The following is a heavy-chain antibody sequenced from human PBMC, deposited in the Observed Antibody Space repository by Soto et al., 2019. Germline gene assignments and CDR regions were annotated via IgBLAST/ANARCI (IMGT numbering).Heavy chain of an antibody. CDR3: VRDWESTTQTWGFGDS. Sequence: QVQLVQSGAEVKKPGSSVKVSCWAYGGTFSSYTITWVRQAPGQGLDWLGRIIPIFGVTNYAQKFQDRVTITADRSTTTAYMELSRLRSEDTAVYYCVRDWESTTQTWGFGDSWGQGTLVTVSS. CDR1: GGTFSSYT. CDR2: IIPIFGVT. J-gene: IGHJ4*02. D-gene: IGHD1-1*01. V-gene: IGHV1-69*08.